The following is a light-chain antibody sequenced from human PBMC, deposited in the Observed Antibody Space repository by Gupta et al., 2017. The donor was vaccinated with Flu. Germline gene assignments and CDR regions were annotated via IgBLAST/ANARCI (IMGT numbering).Light chain of an antibody. CDR3: CSFTNGGTWV. V-gene: IGLV2-23*01. Sequence: QSALTQPASVSGSLGHSITISCTGTSTDVGSHNLVSWYQQHPVKAPKLMISEDIKRPSGVSDRFSGSKSGNTASLTISGLQAEDEADYHCCSFTNGGTWVFGGGTKLTVL. J-gene: IGLJ3*02. CDR1: STDVGSHNL. CDR2: EDI.